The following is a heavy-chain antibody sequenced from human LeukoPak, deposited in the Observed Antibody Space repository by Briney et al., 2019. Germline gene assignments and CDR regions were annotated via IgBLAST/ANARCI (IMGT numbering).Heavy chain of an antibody. D-gene: IGHD1-26*01. CDR1: GFTLGASA. Sequence: SGGSLRLSCAASGFTLGASAMHWVRQAPGKGLEWVSLIDKDGRSTYYADSVKGRFTISRDNSKNSLYLQMNSLRTEDTALYYCATWAFYHSLDVWGQGTTVTVSS. CDR3: ATWAFYHSLDV. V-gene: IGHV3-43*02. CDR2: IDKDGRST. J-gene: IGHJ6*02.